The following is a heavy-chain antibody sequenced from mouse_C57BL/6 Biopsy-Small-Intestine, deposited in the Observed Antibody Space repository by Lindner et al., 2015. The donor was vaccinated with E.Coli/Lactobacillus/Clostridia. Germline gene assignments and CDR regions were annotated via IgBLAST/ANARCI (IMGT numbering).Heavy chain of an antibody. CDR2: LILRMVKL. J-gene: IGHJ3*01. V-gene: IGHV14-2*01. CDR1: GFNIKDYY. D-gene: IGHD2-10*01. Sequence: VQLQESGAELVKPGASVKLSCTASGFNIKDYYMHWVKQRTEQGLEWIGRLILRMVKLNMPRKFQGKATITADTSSNTAYLQLSSLTSEDTAVYYCARSAYYDPFAYWGQGTLVTVSA. CDR3: ARSAYYDPFAY.